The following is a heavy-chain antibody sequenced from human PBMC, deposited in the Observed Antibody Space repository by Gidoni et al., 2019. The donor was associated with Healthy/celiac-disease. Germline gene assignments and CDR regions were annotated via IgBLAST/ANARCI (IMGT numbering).Heavy chain of an antibody. CDR3: AKVPDFGVVAGFDY. V-gene: IGHV3-23*01. CDR2: ISGSGGST. Sequence: EVQLLESGGGLVQSGGSLRLSCAASGFTFSSYAMSWVRQAPGKGLEWVSGISGSGGSTYYADAVKGRFNISRDNSKNTLYLQMNSLRAEDTAVYYCAKVPDFGVVAGFDYWGQGTLVTVSS. J-gene: IGHJ4*02. CDR1: GFTFSSYA. D-gene: IGHD3-3*01.